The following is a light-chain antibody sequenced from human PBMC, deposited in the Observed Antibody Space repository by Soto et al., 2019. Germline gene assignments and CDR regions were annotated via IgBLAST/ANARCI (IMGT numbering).Light chain of an antibody. J-gene: IGLJ2*01. Sequence: QAVVTQPPSASGTPGQRVTISRSGSSSNIGSNTVNWYQQLPGTAPKLLIYSNNQRPSGVPDRFSGSKSGTSASLAISGLQSEDEADYYCAAWDDSLNAVVFGGGTKLTVL. CDR3: AAWDDSLNAVV. CDR1: SSNIGSNT. V-gene: IGLV1-44*01. CDR2: SNN.